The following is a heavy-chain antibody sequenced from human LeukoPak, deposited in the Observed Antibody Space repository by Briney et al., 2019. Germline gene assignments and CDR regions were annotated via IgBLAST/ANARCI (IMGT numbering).Heavy chain of an antibody. J-gene: IGHJ6*03. CDR1: GFTFSSYW. CDR2: IKQDGSEK. Sequence: GGSLGLSCAASGFTFSSYWMSWVRQAPGKGLEWVANIKQDGSEKYYVDSVKGRFTISRDNAKNSLYLQMNSLRAEDTAVYYCARAETIFGVVIGVYYYYYMDVWGKGTTVTVSS. D-gene: IGHD3-3*01. CDR3: ARAETIFGVVIGVYYYYYMDV. V-gene: IGHV3-7*01.